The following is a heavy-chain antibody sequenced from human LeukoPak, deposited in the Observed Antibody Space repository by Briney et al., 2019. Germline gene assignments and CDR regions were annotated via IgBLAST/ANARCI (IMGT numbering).Heavy chain of an antibody. CDR1: GFTVSTNH. D-gene: IGHD2-15*01. V-gene: IGHV3-53*01. CDR3: ATSVVGLSYDEHFQH. CDR2: FYNGGSI. Sequence: GGSLRLSCAASGFTVSTNHMHWVRQAPGKGLEWVSTFYNGGSIYYLDSVKGRFTISRDSFKNTLYLQMNSLRVEDTAFYYCATSVVGLSYDEHFQHWGQGTLVTV. J-gene: IGHJ1*01.